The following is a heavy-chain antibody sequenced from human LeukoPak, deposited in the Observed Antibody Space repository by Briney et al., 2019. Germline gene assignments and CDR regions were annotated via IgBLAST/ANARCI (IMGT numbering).Heavy chain of an antibody. CDR1: GFSFSTYS. V-gene: IGHV3-48*04. Sequence: PGGSLRLSCVASGFSFSTYSMKWVRRAPGKALQWVSHISSGSTTTYYADSVKGRFTISRDNAKNSLYLQMNSLSAEDTAVYYCAGEGTGWLPNSWGQGTLVSVSS. D-gene: IGHD6-19*01. CDR2: ISSGSTTT. J-gene: IGHJ4*02. CDR3: AGEGTGWLPNS.